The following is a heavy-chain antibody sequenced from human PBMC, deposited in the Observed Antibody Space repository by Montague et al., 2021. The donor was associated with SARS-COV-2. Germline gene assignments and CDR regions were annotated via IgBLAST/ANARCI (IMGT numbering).Heavy chain of an antibody. CDR2: ISSSTNII. CDR3: AKDLVLRAARPDALDV. Sequence: SLRLSCAASGFTFSSYSVNWVRQAPGKGLEWISYISSSTNIIYYADSVKGRFTISRDNARNSLYLQMNSLRVDDTAVYYCAKDLVLRAARPDALDVWGQGTVVTVFS. J-gene: IGHJ3*01. D-gene: IGHD6-6*01. CDR1: GFTFSSYS. V-gene: IGHV3-48*04.